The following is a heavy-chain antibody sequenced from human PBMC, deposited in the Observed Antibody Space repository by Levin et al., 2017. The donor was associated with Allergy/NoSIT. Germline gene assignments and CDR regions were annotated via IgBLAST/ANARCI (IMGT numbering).Heavy chain of an antibody. D-gene: IGHD3-16*01. CDR2: ISSDGSST. J-gene: IGHJ5*02. V-gene: IGHV3-74*01. Sequence: PGGSLRLSCAASGFSFSSHWMHWVRQAPGKGLVWVTRISSDGSSTSYADSVKGRFTISRDNAKNTLYLQMNSLRAEDTAVYYCARDGGGLGAWGQGTLVTVSS. CDR1: GFSFSSHW. CDR3: ARDGGGLGA.